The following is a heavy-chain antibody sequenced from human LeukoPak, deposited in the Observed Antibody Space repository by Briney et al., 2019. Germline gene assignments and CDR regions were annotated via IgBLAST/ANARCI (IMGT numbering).Heavy chain of an antibody. D-gene: IGHD3-22*01. CDR2: IIPIFGTA. Sequence: SVKVSCKASGGTFSSYAISWVRQAPGQGLEWMGRIIPIFGTANYAQKFQGRATITTDESTSTAYMELSSLRSEDTAVYYCARDLGYDYGDDWGQGTLVTVSS. CDR3: ARDLGYDYGDD. J-gene: IGHJ4*02. V-gene: IGHV1-69*05. CDR1: GGTFSSYA.